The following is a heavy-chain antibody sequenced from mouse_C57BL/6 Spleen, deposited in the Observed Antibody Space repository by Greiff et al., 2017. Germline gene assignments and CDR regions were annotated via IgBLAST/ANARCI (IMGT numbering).Heavy chain of an antibody. J-gene: IGHJ2*01. CDR2: IWGGGSS. D-gene: IGHD4-1*01. Sequence: VQLQQSGPGLVKPAQSLSITCTVSGFSLTSYAVHWVRQSPGKGLEWLGAIWGGGSSNYYAAFVSSPSIRKDNSKSQVFYKMNSLQADDTAIYYCAGNRGLTGGYFDYWGQGTTLTVSS. CDR3: AGNRGLTGGYFDY. CDR1: GFSLTSYA. V-gene: IGHV2-2*01.